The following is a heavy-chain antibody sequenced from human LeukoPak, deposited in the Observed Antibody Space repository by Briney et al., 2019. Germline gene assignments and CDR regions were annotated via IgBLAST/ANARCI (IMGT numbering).Heavy chain of an antibody. CDR1: GFTFDDYG. J-gene: IGHJ6*03. CDR3: ARDLSGSYYLYYYYYMDV. CDR2: ISSSSSYI. D-gene: IGHD1-26*01. Sequence: PGGSLRLSCAASGFTFDDYGMSWVRQVPGKGLEWVSSISSSSSYIYYADSVKGRFTISRDNAKNSLYLQMNSLRAEDTAVYYCARDLSGSYYLYYYYYMDVWGKGTTVTVSS. V-gene: IGHV3-21*01.